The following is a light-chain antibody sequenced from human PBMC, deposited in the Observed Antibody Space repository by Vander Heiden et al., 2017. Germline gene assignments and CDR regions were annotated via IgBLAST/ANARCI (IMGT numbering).Light chain of an antibody. Sequence: NFMLTQPHSVSEAPGNTVTISCTRSSGTIASHYVQWYQQRPGSSPTTVIYETNQRPSGVADPFSGSIDSSSNTASLTITGLKTEDEADYYCQSYDSNNSGVLFGGGTKLTVL. CDR1: SGTIASHY. CDR3: QSYDSNNSGVL. CDR2: ETN. J-gene: IGLJ2*01. V-gene: IGLV6-57*01.